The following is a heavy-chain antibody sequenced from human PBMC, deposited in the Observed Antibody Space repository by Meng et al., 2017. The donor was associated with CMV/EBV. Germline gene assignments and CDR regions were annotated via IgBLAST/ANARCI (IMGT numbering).Heavy chain of an antibody. CDR3: ATRSTAMVPNPIYYGMDV. CDR2: IIPILGIA. CDR1: GGTFSSYT. D-gene: IGHD5-18*01. Sequence: SAKVSCNASGGTFSSYTISWVRQAPGQGLEWMGRIIPILGIANYAQKFQGRVTITADKSTSTAYMELSSLGSDDTAVYYCATRSTAMVPNPIYYGMDVWGQGTTVTVSS. V-gene: IGHV1-69*02. J-gene: IGHJ6*02.